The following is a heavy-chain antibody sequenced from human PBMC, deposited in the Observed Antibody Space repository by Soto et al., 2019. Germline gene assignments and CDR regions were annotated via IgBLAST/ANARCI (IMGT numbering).Heavy chain of an antibody. CDR2: INHSGSA. CDR3: ARVSYY. Sequence: QVLLQQWGAGRLKPSETLSLTCAVYGGSFIDYSWGWIRQSPGTGLEWIGEINHSGSANYNPSLKSRVTISVDTSKNQFSLKLYSVTAADAAVYYCARVSYYWSQGTLVTVSS. J-gene: IGHJ4*02. CDR1: GGSFIDYS. V-gene: IGHV4-34*01. D-gene: IGHD3-10*01.